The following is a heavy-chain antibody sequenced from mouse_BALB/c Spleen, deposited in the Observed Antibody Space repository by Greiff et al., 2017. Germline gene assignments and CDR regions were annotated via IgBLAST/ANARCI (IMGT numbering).Heavy chain of an antibody. V-gene: IGHV1-14*01. CDR1: GYTFTSYV. CDR3: ARSVNWEYYYAMDY. Sequence: VQLQQSGPELVKPGASVKMSCKASGYTFTSYVMHWVKQKPGQGLEWIGYINPYNDGTKYNEKFKGKATLTSDKSSSTAYMELSSLTSEDSAVYYCARSVNWEYYYAMDYWGQGTSVTVSS. J-gene: IGHJ4*01. D-gene: IGHD4-1*01. CDR2: INPYNDGT.